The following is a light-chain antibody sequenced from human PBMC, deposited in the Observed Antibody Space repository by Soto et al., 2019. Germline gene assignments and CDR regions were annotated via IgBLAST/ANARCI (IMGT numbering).Light chain of an antibody. CDR2: GAS. J-gene: IGKJ2*01. V-gene: IGKV3-20*01. CDR1: QNVASRN. CDR3: QQYGTSPYT. Sequence: EIMLTQSPGTLSLSPGERVTLSCRASQNVASRNLAWYQHRPGQAPRLLVYGASSRATGITDRFSGSGSGTDFTLTISILEPEDVAVYYCQQYGTSPYTFGQGTKLEVK.